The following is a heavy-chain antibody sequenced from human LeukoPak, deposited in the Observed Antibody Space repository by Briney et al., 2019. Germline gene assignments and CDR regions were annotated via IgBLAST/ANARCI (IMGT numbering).Heavy chain of an antibody. D-gene: IGHD1-7*01. Sequence: PGGSLRLSCAASGFTFSSYWMSWVRQAPGKGLEWVANIKQDGSGKYYVDSVKGRFTISRDNAKNSLYLQMNSLRAEDTAVYYCARDRTGTTFIYYYYGMDVWGQGTTVTVSS. CDR2: IKQDGSGK. CDR1: GFTFSSYW. V-gene: IGHV3-7*05. CDR3: ARDRTGTTFIYYYYGMDV. J-gene: IGHJ6*02.